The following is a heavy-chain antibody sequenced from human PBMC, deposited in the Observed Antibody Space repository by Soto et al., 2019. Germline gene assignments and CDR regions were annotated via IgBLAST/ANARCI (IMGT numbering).Heavy chain of an antibody. CDR1: GYTFTTYW. Sequence: GESLKISCKGSGYTFTTYWIGWVRQMPWKGLEWMGIIYPGDSDTRYSPSFQGQVTISADKSISTAYLQWSSLKASDTAMYYCAGGGVRGVITRTRDYYGMDVWGQGTTVTVSS. V-gene: IGHV5-51*01. J-gene: IGHJ6*02. CDR3: AGGGVRGVITRTRDYYGMDV. D-gene: IGHD3-10*01. CDR2: IYPGDSDT.